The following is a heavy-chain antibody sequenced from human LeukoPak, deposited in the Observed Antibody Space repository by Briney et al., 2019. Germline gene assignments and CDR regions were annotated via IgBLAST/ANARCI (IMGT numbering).Heavy chain of an antibody. J-gene: IGHJ4*02. D-gene: IGHD3-10*01. CDR2: ISGSGDSK. CDR3: AKGRYHGSGSYLNSHDY. Sequence: GGSLRLSCAASGFTYRKYVMRWVRQAPGKGREGGSLISGSGDSKYYADSVKGRFTISRDNSKNTLYLQMNSLRDEDTAVYSCAKGRYHGSGSYLNSHDYWGQGTLVTVSS. V-gene: IGHV3-23*01. CDR1: GFTYRKYV.